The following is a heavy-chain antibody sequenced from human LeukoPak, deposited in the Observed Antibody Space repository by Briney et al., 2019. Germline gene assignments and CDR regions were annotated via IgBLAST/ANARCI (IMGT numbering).Heavy chain of an antibody. CDR2: IYNSGST. Sequence: SETLSLTCSVSGGSTSSGSYYWSWIRQPAGKGLEWIGRIYNSGSTNYTPSLKSRVTISLDTSKNQFSLKLTSVTAADTAVYYCAREVYYYYMDVWGKGTTVTVSS. CDR3: AREVYYYYMDV. V-gene: IGHV4-61*02. CDR1: GGSTSSGSYY. J-gene: IGHJ6*03.